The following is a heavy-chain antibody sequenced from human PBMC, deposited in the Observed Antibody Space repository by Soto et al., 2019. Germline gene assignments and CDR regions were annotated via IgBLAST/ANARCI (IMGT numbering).Heavy chain of an antibody. Sequence: QVQLVQSGAEVKKPGASVKVSCKASGYTFTSYGISWVRQAPGQGLEWMGWISAYNGNTNYAQKLKGRVTMTTDISTSTAYMELRSLRSDDTAVYYCASVAGTESLPTRKYWYFDLWGRGTLVTVSS. CDR2: ISAYNGNT. V-gene: IGHV1-18*01. CDR3: ASVAGTESLPTRKYWYFDL. D-gene: IGHD6-19*01. J-gene: IGHJ2*01. CDR1: GYTFTSYG.